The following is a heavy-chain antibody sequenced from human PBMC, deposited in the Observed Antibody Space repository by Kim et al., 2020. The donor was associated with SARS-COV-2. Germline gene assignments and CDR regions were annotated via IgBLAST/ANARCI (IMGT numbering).Heavy chain of an antibody. J-gene: IGHJ4*02. D-gene: IGHD3-22*01. CDR3: ARDYDSGDYYFYY. Sequence: GGSLRLSCAASGFTFSNYAMNWVRQAPGKGLEWVSTIVGGGASTYYADSVKGRFTISRDSSKNTLYLQMNSLRAEDTAIYYCARDYDSGDYYFYYWGQGTLVTVSS. V-gene: IGHV3-23*01. CDR2: IVGGGAST. CDR1: GFTFSNYA.